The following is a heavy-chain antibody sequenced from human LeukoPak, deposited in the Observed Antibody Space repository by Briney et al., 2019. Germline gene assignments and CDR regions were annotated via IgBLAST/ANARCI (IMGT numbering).Heavy chain of an antibody. J-gene: IGHJ6*03. V-gene: IGHV4-59*08. CDR2: IYYSGST. CDR3: AGDYSSSSYYYYYMDV. D-gene: IGHD6-13*01. CDR1: GGSISSYY. Sequence: PSETLSLTCTVSGGSISSYYWSWIRQPPGKGLEWIGYIYYSGSTNYNPSLKSRVTISVDTSKNQFSLKLSSVTAADTAVYYCAGDYSSSSYYYYYMDVWGKGTTVTISS.